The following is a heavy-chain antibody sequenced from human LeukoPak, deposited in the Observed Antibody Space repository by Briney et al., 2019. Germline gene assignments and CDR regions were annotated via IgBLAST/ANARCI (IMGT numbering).Heavy chain of an antibody. CDR3: ACRKYLSHRSDP. V-gene: IGHV5-51*01. J-gene: IGHJ5*02. CDR1: GNSLSTYW. CDR2: IHPPDSDT. D-gene: IGHD1-14*01. Sequence: GESLKIFCQGFGNSLSTYWIGWVRQMPGKGLEWMGIIHPPDSDTHYSPSFQGQVTLSADRSTGTAYLQWSSLKASDTAIFTCACRKYLSHRSDPRGQGTLVIVSS.